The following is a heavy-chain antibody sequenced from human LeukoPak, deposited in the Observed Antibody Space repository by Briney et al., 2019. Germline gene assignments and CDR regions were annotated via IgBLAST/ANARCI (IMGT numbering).Heavy chain of an antibody. J-gene: IGHJ4*02. Sequence: SETLSLTCTVSGASINSGGYYWSWIRQHPGKGLEWIGYIYYSGTTYYNPSLKSRVTISVDTSENQFSLKLTSVTAADTAVYYCARDGISYGIDYWGQGTLVTVSS. CDR1: GASINSGGYY. D-gene: IGHD5-18*01. CDR3: ARDGISYGIDY. V-gene: IGHV4-31*03. CDR2: IYYSGTT.